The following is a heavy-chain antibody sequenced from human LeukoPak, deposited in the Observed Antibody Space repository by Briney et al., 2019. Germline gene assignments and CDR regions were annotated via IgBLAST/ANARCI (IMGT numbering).Heavy chain of an antibody. V-gene: IGHV4-39*07. CDR1: GGSISSSSYY. CDR3: ARSLPPYGYSSSSNWFDP. Sequence: PSETLSLTCTVSGGSISSSSYYWGWIRQPPGKGLEWIGSIYYSGSTYYNPSLKSRVTISVDTSKNQFSLKLSSVTAADTAVYYCARSLPPYGYSSSSNWFDPWAQGTLVTVSS. CDR2: IYYSGST. D-gene: IGHD6-6*01. J-gene: IGHJ5*02.